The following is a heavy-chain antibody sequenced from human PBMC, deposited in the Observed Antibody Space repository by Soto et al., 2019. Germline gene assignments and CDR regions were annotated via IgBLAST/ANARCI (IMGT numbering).Heavy chain of an antibody. D-gene: IGHD3-9*01. CDR2: ISAYNGNT. CDR3: ARYFDWLSEPHRYYFDY. J-gene: IGHJ4*02. Sequence: ASVKVSCKASGYTFTSYGISWVRQAPGQGLEWMGWISAYNGNTNYAQKLQGRVTMTTDTSTSTAYMELRSLRSDDTAVYYCARYFDWLSEPHRYYFDYWGQGTLVTSPQ. CDR1: GYTFTSYG. V-gene: IGHV1-18*01.